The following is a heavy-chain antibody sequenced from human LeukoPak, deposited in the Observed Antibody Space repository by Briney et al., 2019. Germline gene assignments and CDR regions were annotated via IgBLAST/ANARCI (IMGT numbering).Heavy chain of an antibody. D-gene: IGHD3-10*01. CDR2: IYTSGST. J-gene: IGHJ6*03. CDR3: ARETMVLWFGLDYYYMDV. V-gene: IGHV4-61*02. CDR1: GGSISSGSYY. Sequence: SETLSPTCTVSGGSISSGSYYWSWIRQPAGKGLEWIGRIYTSGSTNYNPSLKSRVTISVDTSKNQFSLKLSSVTAADTAVYYCARETMVLWFGLDYYYMDVWGKGTTVTISS.